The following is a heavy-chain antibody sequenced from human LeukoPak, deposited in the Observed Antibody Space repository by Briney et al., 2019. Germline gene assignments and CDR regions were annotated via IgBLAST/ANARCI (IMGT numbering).Heavy chain of an antibody. CDR3: AKPRYSSSWSNAFDI. V-gene: IGHV3-23*01. J-gene: IGHJ3*02. CDR2: ISGSGGST. CDR1: GFIFGSYA. Sequence: GGSLRLSCAASGFIFGSYAMSWVRQAPGKGLEWASAISGSGGSTYYADSVKGRFTISRDNSKNTLYLQMNSLRAEDTAVYYCAKPRYSSSWSNAFDIWGQGTMVTVSS. D-gene: IGHD6-13*01.